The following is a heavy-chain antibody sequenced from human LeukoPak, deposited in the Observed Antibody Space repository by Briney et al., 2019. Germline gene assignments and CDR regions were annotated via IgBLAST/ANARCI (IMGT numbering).Heavy chain of an antibody. CDR1: GFTFSSYA. Sequence: GGSLRLSCAASGFTFSSYAMSWVRQAPGKGLEWVANIKQDGSEKYYVDSVKGRFTISRDNAKSSLYLQMNSLRAEDTAVYYCASDVDYWGQGTLVAVSS. J-gene: IGHJ4*02. CDR3: ASDVDY. CDR2: IKQDGSEK. V-gene: IGHV3-7*01.